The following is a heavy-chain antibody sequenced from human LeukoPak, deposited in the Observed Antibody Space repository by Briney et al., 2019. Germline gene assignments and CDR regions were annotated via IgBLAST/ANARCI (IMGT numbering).Heavy chain of an antibody. CDR2: ISTRALTI. CDR1: GFSFDTYS. V-gene: IGHV3-48*01. D-gene: IGHD4-17*01. J-gene: IGHJ5*02. CDR3: AREPVTTGFDL. Sequence: GGSLRLSCSGSGFSFDTYSMNWVRQAPGRGLEWISYISTRALTIYYADSVKGRFTISRDNANNLLYLQMNSLSAEDTAVYYCAREPVTTGFDLWGQGTLVTVSS.